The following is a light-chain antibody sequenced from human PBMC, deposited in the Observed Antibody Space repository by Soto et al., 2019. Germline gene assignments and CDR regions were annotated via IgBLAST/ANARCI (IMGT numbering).Light chain of an antibody. CDR3: QQYDKWPPVT. J-gene: IGKJ5*01. CDR2: GAS. Sequence: EIVMTQSPATLSVSLGETATLSCRASQSVSSNLAWYQHKPGQAPRLVIYGASTRATGIPARFSGSGSGTEFTLTISSLQSEDFGVYYCQQYDKWPPVTFGQGTRLEIK. V-gene: IGKV3-15*01. CDR1: QSVSSN.